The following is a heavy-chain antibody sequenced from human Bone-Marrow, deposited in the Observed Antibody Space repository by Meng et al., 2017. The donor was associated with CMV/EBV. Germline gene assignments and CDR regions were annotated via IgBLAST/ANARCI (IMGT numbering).Heavy chain of an antibody. V-gene: IGHV3-21*01. CDR2: ISGSNSHI. Sequence: GESLKISCAASGFSFSDYWMSWVRQAPGKGLEWVSSISGSNSHIYYADSVKGRFTISRDNAKNSLHLQMSSLRAEDTAMYYCARGLGDSGSDNYFDYWGQGILVTVSS. J-gene: IGHJ4*02. CDR1: GFSFSDYW. D-gene: IGHD5-12*01. CDR3: ARGLGDSGSDNYFDY.